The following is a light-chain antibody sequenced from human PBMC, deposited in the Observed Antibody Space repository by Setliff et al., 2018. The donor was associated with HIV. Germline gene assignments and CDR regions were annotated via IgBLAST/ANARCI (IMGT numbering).Light chain of an antibody. CDR3: SSYAGSNNV. Sequence: QSALTQPPSASGSPGQSVTISCTGTSSDVGGYNYVSWYQQHPGKAPKLMIYDASKRPSGVPDRFSGSKSGNTASLTVSGLQAEDEADYYCSSYAGSNNVFGTGTKVTVL. CDR1: SSDVGGYNY. V-gene: IGLV2-8*01. J-gene: IGLJ1*01. CDR2: DAS.